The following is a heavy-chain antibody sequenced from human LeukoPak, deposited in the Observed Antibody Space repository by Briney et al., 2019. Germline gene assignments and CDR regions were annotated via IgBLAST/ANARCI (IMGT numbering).Heavy chain of an antibody. CDR2: IKQEGREK. CDR1: GCTFSSYW. V-gene: IGHV3-7*04. D-gene: IGHD5-18*01. CDR3: ARGQGGGDTAMVLVTNWYFDL. Sequence: GGALRLSCAASGCTFSSYWMSWVRQAPGKGGEGVANIKQEGREKFSVVSVTGRFTISRDNAKTSLSPQMNSLRADGTAVYYCARGQGGGDTAMVLVTNWYFDLWGRGTLVTVSS. J-gene: IGHJ2*01.